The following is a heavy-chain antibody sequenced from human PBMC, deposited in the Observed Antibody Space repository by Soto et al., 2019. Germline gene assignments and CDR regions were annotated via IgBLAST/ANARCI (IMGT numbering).Heavy chain of an antibody. CDR2: INGDGITR. CDR1: EFAFNTYW. CDR3: ARDKAYGLDV. J-gene: IGHJ6*02. Sequence: EVQLVESGGGLVQPGGSLRLSCAASEFAFNTYWMHWVRQVPGKGLEWVSRINGDGITRTYAGSVKGRFTISRDNAENILYLQMNSLRAEDTAVYYCARDKAYGLDVWGQGTTVTVSS. V-gene: IGHV3-74*01.